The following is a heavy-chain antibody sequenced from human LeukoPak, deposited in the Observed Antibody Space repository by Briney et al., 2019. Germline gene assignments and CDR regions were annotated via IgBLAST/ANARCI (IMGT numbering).Heavy chain of an antibody. V-gene: IGHV1-69*01. CDR3: ARGTYSNYDGWSDP. Sequence: SVKVSCKASAGTFSSYAISWVRQAPGQGLEWMGGIIPIFGTANYAQKFQGRVTITADESTSTAYMELSSLRSEDTAVYYCARGTYSNYDGWSDPCGQGTLVTVSS. CDR1: AGTFSSYA. J-gene: IGHJ5*02. D-gene: IGHD4-11*01. CDR2: IIPIFGTA.